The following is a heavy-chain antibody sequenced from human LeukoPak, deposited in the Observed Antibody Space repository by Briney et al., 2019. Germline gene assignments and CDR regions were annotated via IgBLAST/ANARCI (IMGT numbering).Heavy chain of an antibody. D-gene: IGHD3-10*01. J-gene: IGHJ4*02. V-gene: IGHV1-18*01. CDR1: GYTFTSYG. CDR3: ARSYYYGSGSYYNGALFDY. CDR2: ISAYNGNT. Sequence: ASVKVSCMASGYTFTSYGISWVRQAPGQGLEWMGWISAYNGNTNYAQKLQGRVTMTTDTSTSTAYMELRSLRSDDTAVYYCARSYYYGSGSYYNGALFDYWGQGTLVTVSS.